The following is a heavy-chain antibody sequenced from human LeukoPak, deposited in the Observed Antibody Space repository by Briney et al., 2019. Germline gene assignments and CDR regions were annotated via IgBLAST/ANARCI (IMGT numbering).Heavy chain of an antibody. CDR3: ARGGELYYYDSSGYYLEPGGLDY. D-gene: IGHD3-22*01. J-gene: IGHJ4*02. Sequence: SETLSLTCTVSGGSISSYYWSWIRQPPGKGLEWIGYIYYSGSTNYNPSLKSRVTISVDTSKNQFSLKLSSVTAADTAVYYCARGGELYYYDSSGYYLEPGGLDYWGQGTLVTVSS. V-gene: IGHV4-59*01. CDR2: IYYSGST. CDR1: GGSISSYY.